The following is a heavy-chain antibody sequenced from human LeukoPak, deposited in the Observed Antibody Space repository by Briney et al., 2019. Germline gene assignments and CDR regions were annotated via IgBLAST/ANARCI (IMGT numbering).Heavy chain of an antibody. CDR1: GFTFSTSS. CDR2: IDRNSATI. D-gene: IGHD3-10*01. J-gene: IGHJ4*02. Sequence: PGGSLRLSCVDSGFTFSTSSMSWVRQAPGKGLEWVSYIDRNSATIYYADSVRGRFTISRDSAENSLHLQMNSLTDEDTAVYYCARAPMVRGVITAFDQWGQGTLVTVRS. V-gene: IGHV3-48*02. CDR3: ARAPMVRGVITAFDQ.